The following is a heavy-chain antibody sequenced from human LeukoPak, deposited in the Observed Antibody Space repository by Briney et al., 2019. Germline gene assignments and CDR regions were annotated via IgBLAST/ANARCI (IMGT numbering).Heavy chain of an antibody. Sequence: GGSLRLTCAASGFTFSSYSMNWVGQAPGKGLERVSYISSSSSTIYYADSVKGRFTISRDNAKNSLYLQMNSLRAEDTAVYYCAREYGWELEDAFDIWGQGTMVTVSS. V-gene: IGHV3-48*04. CDR3: AREYGWELEDAFDI. D-gene: IGHD1-26*01. CDR1: GFTFSSYS. J-gene: IGHJ3*02. CDR2: ISSSSSTI.